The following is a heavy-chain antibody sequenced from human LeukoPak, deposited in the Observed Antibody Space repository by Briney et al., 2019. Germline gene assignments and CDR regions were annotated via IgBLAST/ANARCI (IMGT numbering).Heavy chain of an antibody. V-gene: IGHV3-23*01. CDR2: ISGSGGST. CDR1: GFTFSSYA. D-gene: IGHD6-13*01. CDR3: AKGVIAAVLANDY. Sequence: GGSLRLSCAASGFTFSSYAMSWVRQAPGKGLEWVSAISGSGGSTYYADSVKGRFTISRDNSKNTLYLQMNSLRAEDTAVYHCAKGVIAAVLANDYWGQGTLVTVSS. J-gene: IGHJ4*02.